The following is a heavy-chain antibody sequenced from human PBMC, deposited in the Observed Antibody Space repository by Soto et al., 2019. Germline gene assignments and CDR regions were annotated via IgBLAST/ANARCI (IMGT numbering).Heavy chain of an antibody. J-gene: IGHJ4*02. Sequence: QVQLPESGPGLVEPSGTLSLPCAVSSGSIFSSNWWSWVRQPPGKGLEWIGETRNSGGANYNPSLQSRVTIPVDRSKNHFFLELRSVTSADTAVYYCASHLVMSGTRGFDNWGLGARVTVSS. CDR1: SGSIFSSNW. CDR2: TRNSGGA. D-gene: IGHD6-13*01. V-gene: IGHV4-4*02. CDR3: ASHLVMSGTRGFDN.